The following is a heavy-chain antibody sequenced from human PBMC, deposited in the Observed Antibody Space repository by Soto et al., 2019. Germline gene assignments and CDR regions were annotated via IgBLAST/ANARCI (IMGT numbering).Heavy chain of an antibody. CDR3: ARVRVDYYDSSGYYLFDY. D-gene: IGHD3-22*01. CDR2: IYYSGST. Sequence: LSLTCTVSGGSIISGDYYWSWIRQPPGKGLEWIGYIYYSGSTYYNPSLKSRVTISVDTSKNQFSLKLSSVTAADTAVYYCARVRVDYYDSSGYYLFDYWGQGTLVPSPQ. J-gene: IGHJ4*02. V-gene: IGHV4-30-4*01. CDR1: GGSIISGDYY.